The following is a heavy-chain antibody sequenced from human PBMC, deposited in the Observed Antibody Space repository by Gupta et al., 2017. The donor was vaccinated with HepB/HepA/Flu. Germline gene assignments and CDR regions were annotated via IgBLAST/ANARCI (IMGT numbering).Heavy chain of an antibody. V-gene: IGHV3-43*02. D-gene: IGHD4-17*01. CDR2: ISGDGGST. Sequence: EVQLVESGGGVVQPGGSLRLSCAASGFTFDDYAMHWDRQVPGKGLEWVSLISGDGGSTYYADSVKGRFTISRDNSKNSLYLQMNSLRTEDTALYYCAKDHSDYGDLSNYFDYWGQGTLVTVSS. J-gene: IGHJ4*02. CDR1: GFTFDDYA. CDR3: AKDHSDYGDLSNYFDY.